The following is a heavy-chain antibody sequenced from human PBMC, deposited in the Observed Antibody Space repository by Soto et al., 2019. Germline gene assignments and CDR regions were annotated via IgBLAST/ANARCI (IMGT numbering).Heavy chain of an antibody. J-gene: IGHJ4*02. CDR2: VSGTGGSA. Sequence: PGGSLRLSGAASVFTFISYAMTWVRQTPGKGLEWVSGVSGTGGSAYYADSVKGRFTISRDKSTNTLYLHMNSLRAEDTAVYYCARGSAYSDYDLEYWGQGTLVTVS. CDR3: ARGSAYSDYDLEY. D-gene: IGHD4-17*01. V-gene: IGHV3-23*01. CDR1: VFTFISYA.